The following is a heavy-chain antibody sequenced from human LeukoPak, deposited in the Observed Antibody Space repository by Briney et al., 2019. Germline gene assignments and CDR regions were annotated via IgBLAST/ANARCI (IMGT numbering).Heavy chain of an antibody. CDR3: ARVSSGWYLSGLVNFDY. Sequence: ASVKVSCKASGYTFTGYYMHWVRQVPGQGLEWMGWINPNSGGTNYAQKFQGRVTMTRDTSISTAYMELSRLRSDDTAVYYCARVSSGWYLSGLVNFDYWGQGTLVTVSS. CDR1: GYTFTGYY. CDR2: INPNSGGT. D-gene: IGHD6-19*01. V-gene: IGHV1-2*02. J-gene: IGHJ4*02.